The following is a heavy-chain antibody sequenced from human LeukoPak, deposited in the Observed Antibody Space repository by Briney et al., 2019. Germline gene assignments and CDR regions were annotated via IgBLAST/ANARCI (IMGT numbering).Heavy chain of an antibody. J-gene: IGHJ3*02. D-gene: IGHD3-3*01. Sequence: ASVKVSCKASGYTFTGYYMHWVRQAPGQGLEWMGWMNPNSGNTGYAQKFQGRVTITRNTSISTAYMELSSLRSEDTAVYYCARGGVVTFGAFDIWGQGTMVTVSS. V-gene: IGHV1-8*03. CDR1: GYTFTGYY. CDR2: MNPNSGNT. CDR3: ARGGVVTFGAFDI.